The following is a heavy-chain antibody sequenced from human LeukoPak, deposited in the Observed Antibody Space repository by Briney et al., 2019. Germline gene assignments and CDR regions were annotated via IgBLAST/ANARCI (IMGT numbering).Heavy chain of an antibody. CDR3: ARDGFLGPVTAYLDY. Sequence: GGSLRLSCAASGLSFSSEARHWVRQAPGKGLVWVSRVKSDGSSTSYADSVKGRFTISRDNARNTLYLQMNSLRAEDTAVYYCARDGFLGPVTAYLDYWGQGTPVTVSS. V-gene: IGHV3-74*01. D-gene: IGHD2-21*02. CDR2: VKSDGSST. J-gene: IGHJ4*02. CDR1: GLSFSSEA.